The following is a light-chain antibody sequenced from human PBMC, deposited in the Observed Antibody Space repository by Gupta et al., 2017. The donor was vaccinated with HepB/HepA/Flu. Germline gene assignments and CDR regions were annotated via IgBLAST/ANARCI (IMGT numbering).Light chain of an antibody. Sequence: SELTQPPSVSVSPGQTARMTCSGDILPRKYAYWYHQKPGQAPLLVIYEDRKRPSGIPERFSASSSGTMATLTISGAQVEDEGDYYWYSTDNTGHPLFGGGTKLSVL. V-gene: IGLV3-10*01. CDR2: EDR. CDR3: YSTDNTGHPL. CDR1: ILPRKY. J-gene: IGLJ2*01.